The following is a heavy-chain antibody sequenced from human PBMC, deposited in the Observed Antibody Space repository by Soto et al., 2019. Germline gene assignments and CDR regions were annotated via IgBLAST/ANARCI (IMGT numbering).Heavy chain of an antibody. V-gene: IGHV4-34*01. Sequence: EINHSGSTNYNPSLKSRVTISVDTSKNQFSLKLSSVTAADTAVYYCARMRYYYYMDVWGKGTTVTVSS. CDR2: INHSGST. CDR3: ARMRYYYYMDV. J-gene: IGHJ6*03.